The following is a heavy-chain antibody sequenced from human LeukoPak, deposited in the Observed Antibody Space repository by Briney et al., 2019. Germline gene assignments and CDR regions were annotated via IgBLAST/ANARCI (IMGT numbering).Heavy chain of an antibody. D-gene: IGHD2-21*02. V-gene: IGHV1-69*13. CDR2: IIPIFGTA. CDR1: RGTFSSYA. J-gene: IGHJ5*02. Sequence: WASVKISCKASRGTFSSYAISWGRQAPGHGVEWMGGIIPIFGTANYAQKFQGRVTITADESTSTAYMELSSLRSEDTAVYYCARREAYCGGDCYSNWFDPWGQGTLVTVSS. CDR3: ARREAYCGGDCYSNWFDP.